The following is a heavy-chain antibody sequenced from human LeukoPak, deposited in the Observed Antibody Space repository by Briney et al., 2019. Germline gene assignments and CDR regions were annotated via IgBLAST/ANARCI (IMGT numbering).Heavy chain of an antibody. CDR1: GYSISSGYC. V-gene: IGHV4-38-2*02. CDR2: ICHSETT. J-gene: IGHJ4*02. Sequence: SETLSLTCTVFGYSISSGYCWGWIRQPPGKGLEWIGNICHSETTYYNPSLKSRVTISLDTSKNQFSLKLSSVTAADTAVYYCAREEAVAGISFDYWGQGTLVTVSS. CDR3: AREEAVAGISFDY. D-gene: IGHD6-19*01.